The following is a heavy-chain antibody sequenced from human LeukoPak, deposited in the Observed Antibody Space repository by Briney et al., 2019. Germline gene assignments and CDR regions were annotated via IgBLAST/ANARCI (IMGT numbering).Heavy chain of an antibody. J-gene: IGHJ4*02. D-gene: IGHD4-17*01. V-gene: IGHV4-34*01. CDR2: ISHSGST. Sequence: SETLSLTCAVYGGSFSGYYWSWIRQPPGKGLEWIGEISHSGSTNYNPSLKSRVTISVDTSKNQFSLKLSSVTAADTAVYYCARGTTVSVDYWGQGTLVTVSS. CDR1: GGSFSGYY. CDR3: ARGTTVSVDY.